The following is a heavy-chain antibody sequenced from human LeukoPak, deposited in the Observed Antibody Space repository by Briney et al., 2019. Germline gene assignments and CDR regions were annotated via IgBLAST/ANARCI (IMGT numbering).Heavy chain of an antibody. V-gene: IGHV1-18*04. CDR1: GYTFTGYY. D-gene: IGHD2/OR15-2a*01. CDR3: AKDSAKKYDDY. Sequence: ASVKVSCKASGYTFTGYYMHWVRQAPGQGLEWMGWISAYNGNTNYAQKLQGRVTMTTDTSTSTAYMELRSLRSDDTAVYYCAKDSAKKYDDYWGQGTLVTVSS. J-gene: IGHJ4*02. CDR2: ISAYNGNT.